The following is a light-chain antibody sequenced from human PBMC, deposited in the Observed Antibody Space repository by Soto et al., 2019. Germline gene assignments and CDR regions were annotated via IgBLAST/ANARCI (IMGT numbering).Light chain of an antibody. Sequence: DIQMTQSPSTLSVSVGYRVTITCRASQSISSCLAWYQQKPGKAPKFLINDASSFQSGVPARFSGSRSGTEFTLTINSMQPDYLATDYCQQYGSNPLTFGGGTKVEIK. J-gene: IGKJ4*02. CDR3: QQYGSNPLT. V-gene: IGKV1-5*01. CDR1: QSISSC. CDR2: DAS.